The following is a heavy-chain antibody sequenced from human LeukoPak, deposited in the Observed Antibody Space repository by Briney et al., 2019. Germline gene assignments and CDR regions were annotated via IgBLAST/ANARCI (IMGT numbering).Heavy chain of an antibody. J-gene: IGHJ6*04. CDR3: AELGITMIGGV. Sequence: GGSLRLSCAASGFTLSSYEMNWVRQAPGKGLEWVSYISSSGRTIYYADSVKGRFTISRDNAKNSLYLQMNSLRAEDTAVYYCAELGITMIGGVWGKGTTVTISS. CDR2: ISSSGRTI. V-gene: IGHV3-48*03. D-gene: IGHD3-10*02. CDR1: GFTLSSYE.